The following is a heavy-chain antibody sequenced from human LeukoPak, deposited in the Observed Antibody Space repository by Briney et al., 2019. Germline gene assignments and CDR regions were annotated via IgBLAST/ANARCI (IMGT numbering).Heavy chain of an antibody. CDR1: GDNVSSSSAA. V-gene: IGHV6-1*01. Sequence: SQTLSLTCAISGDNVSSSSAAWSRIRQSPSRGLEWLGRTYYRSKWYNDYAVSVKSRITINHDTSKNQFSLQLNSVTPEDTAVYYCARDRGGSGWDYYYAMDVWGQGTTVTVSS. J-gene: IGHJ6*02. CDR3: ARDRGGSGWDYYYAMDV. CDR2: TYYRSKWYN. D-gene: IGHD6-19*01.